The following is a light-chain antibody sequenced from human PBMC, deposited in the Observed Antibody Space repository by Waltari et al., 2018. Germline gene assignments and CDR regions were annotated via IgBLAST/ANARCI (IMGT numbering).Light chain of an antibody. CDR2: WAS. V-gene: IGKV4-1*01. J-gene: IGKJ3*01. CDR3: QQYYSTPLFT. Sequence: DIVMTQSPDSLAVSLDERATIHCKSSQSVLYSSNNKNYLAWYQQKPGQPPKLLISWASTRESGVPDRFSGSGSGTDFTLTISSLQAEDVAVYYCQQYYSTPLFTFGPGTKVDIK. CDR1: QSVLYSSNNKNY.